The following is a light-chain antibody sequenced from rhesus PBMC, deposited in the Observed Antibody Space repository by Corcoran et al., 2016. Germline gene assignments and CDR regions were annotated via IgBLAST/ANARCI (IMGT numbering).Light chain of an antibody. CDR3: QQFINWPLT. Sequence: EIVMTQSPATLSLSPGERATLSCRASQTVSTNLAWYQQKAGQAPRLLIYGVSNRAAGIPDRFSGSGSGTDFTLTISSLEPEDFAVYYCQQFINWPLTFGGGTKVEIK. CDR2: GVS. CDR1: QTVSTN. J-gene: IGKJ4*01. V-gene: IGKV3-42*03.